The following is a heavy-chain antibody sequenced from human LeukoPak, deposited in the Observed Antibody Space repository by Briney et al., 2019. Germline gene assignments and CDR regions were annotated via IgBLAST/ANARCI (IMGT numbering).Heavy chain of an antibody. CDR3: ARAGDIVVVPALNWFDP. V-gene: IGHV4-30-4*08. CDR1: GGSISSGDYY. J-gene: IGHJ5*02. CDR2: IYYSGST. D-gene: IGHD2-2*01. Sequence: SETLSLTCTVSGGSISSGDYYWSWIRQPPGKGLEWIGYIYYSGSTYYNPSLKSRVTISVDTSKNQFSLKLSSVTAADPAVYYCARAGDIVVVPALNWFDPWGQGTLVTVSS.